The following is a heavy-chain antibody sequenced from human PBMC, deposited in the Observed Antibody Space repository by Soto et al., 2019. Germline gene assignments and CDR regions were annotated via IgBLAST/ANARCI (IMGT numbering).Heavy chain of an antibody. Sequence: SETLSLTCAVSGYSISSGYYWGWLRQPPGKGLECIGSIYHGGSTYYNPSLNSRVTLSIDLPNNHVSLILNSVTAADTAVYHCARVGPWVPYYYDSSPYTFENWFDPWGQGTLVTVSS. D-gene: IGHD3-22*01. J-gene: IGHJ5*02. CDR2: IYHGGST. CDR1: GYSISSGYY. V-gene: IGHV4-38-2*01. CDR3: ARVGPWVPYYYDSSPYTFENWFDP.